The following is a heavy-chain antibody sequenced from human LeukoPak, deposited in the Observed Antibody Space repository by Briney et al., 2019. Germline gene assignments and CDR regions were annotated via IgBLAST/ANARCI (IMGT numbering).Heavy chain of an antibody. CDR1: GYSISSGYY. CDR3: ARWRRYYDSSCYPDY. V-gene: IGHV4-38-2*02. Sequence: SETLSLTCTVSGYSISSGYYWGWIRQPPGKGLEWIGSIYHSGSTYYNPSLKSRVTISVATSKNHFSLKLSSFTAADKAVYYCARWRRYYDSSCYPDYWGQGTLVTVSS. D-gene: IGHD3-22*01. CDR2: IYHSGST. J-gene: IGHJ4*02.